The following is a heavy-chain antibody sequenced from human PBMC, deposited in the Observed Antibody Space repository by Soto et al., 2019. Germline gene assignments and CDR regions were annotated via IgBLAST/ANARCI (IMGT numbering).Heavy chain of an antibody. CDR2: IYHSGSA. D-gene: IGHD2-21*02. V-gene: IGHV4-4*02. Sequence: QVQLQESGPGLVKPSGTLSLTCAVSGGSVSSSNWWSWGRQSPGKGLEWMGEIYHSGSAHYNPSPKSQATITLEKSKNQFSLRLSSVTAADTAVYYCVRVPGVVVSADDAFDLWGPGTRVIVSS. CDR3: VRVPGVVVSADDAFDL. J-gene: IGHJ3*01. CDR1: GGSVSSSNW.